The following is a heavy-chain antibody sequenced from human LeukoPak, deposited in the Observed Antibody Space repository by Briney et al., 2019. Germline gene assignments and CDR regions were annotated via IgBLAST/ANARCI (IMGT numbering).Heavy chain of an antibody. J-gene: IGHJ4*02. D-gene: IGHD2/OR15-2a*01. CDR2: IYYSGST. Sequence: SETLSLTCTVSGGSISSSSYYWGWIRQPPGKGLEWIGSIYYSGSTYYNPSLKSRVTISVDTSKNQFSLKLSSVTAADTAVYYCARESSFLNGGGYFDYWGQGTLVTVSS. CDR1: GGSISSSSYY. CDR3: ARESSFLNGGGYFDY. V-gene: IGHV4-39*07.